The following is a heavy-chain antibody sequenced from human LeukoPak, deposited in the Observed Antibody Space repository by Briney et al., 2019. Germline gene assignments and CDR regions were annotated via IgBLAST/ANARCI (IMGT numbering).Heavy chain of an antibody. CDR1: GGSISSSNW. CDR2: IYHSGST. Sequence: PSGTLSLTCAVSGGSISSSNWWSWVRQPPGKGLEWIGEIYHSGSTNYNPSLKSRVTISVDKSKNQFSLKLSSVTAADTAVYYCASLGYCSGGSCNQGSFDYWGQGTLVTVSS. V-gene: IGHV4-4*02. J-gene: IGHJ4*02. CDR3: ASLGYCSGGSCNQGSFDY. D-gene: IGHD2-15*01.